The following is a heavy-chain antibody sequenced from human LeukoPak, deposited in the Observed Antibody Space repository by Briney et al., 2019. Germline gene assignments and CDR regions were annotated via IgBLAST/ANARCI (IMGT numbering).Heavy chain of an antibody. V-gene: IGHV4-34*01. CDR2: INHSGST. D-gene: IGHD3-16*01. CDR1: GGXFSGYY. Sequence: SETLSLTCAVYGGXFSGYYCSWIRQPQPPGKGLEWLGEINHSGSTKYNPSLKSRVTISVDTSKNQFSLKLSSVTAADTAVYYCARDYRSTIGGEYGMDVWGQGTTVTVSS. CDR3: ARDYRSTIGGEYGMDV. J-gene: IGHJ6*02.